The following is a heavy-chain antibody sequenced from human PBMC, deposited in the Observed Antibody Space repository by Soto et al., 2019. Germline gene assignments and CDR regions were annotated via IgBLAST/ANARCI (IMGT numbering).Heavy chain of an antibody. CDR3: ARVPGVVVVAATHYYYGMDV. CDR1: GFTFSSYA. V-gene: IGHV3-30-3*01. D-gene: IGHD2-15*01. J-gene: IGHJ6*02. Sequence: ESGGGVVQPGRSLRLSCAASGFTFSSYAMHWVRQAPGKGLEWVAVISYDGSNKYYADSVKGRFTISRDNSKNTLYLQMNSLRAEDTAVYYCARVPGVVVVAATHYYYGMDVWGQGTTVTVSS. CDR2: ISYDGSNK.